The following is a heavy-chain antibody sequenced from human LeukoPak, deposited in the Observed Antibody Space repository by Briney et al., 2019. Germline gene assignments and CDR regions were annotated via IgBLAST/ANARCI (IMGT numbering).Heavy chain of an antibody. V-gene: IGHV3-30*04. CDR2: ISYDGSNK. CDR1: GFTFSSYA. CDR3: ASGGSGYDLDY. Sequence: GGSLRLSCAASGFTFSSYAMHWVRQAPGKGLEWVAVISYDGSNKYYADSVKGRFTISRDNSKNTLSLQMNSLRAEDTAVYYCASGGSGYDLDYWGQRTLVTVSS. J-gene: IGHJ4*02. D-gene: IGHD5-12*01.